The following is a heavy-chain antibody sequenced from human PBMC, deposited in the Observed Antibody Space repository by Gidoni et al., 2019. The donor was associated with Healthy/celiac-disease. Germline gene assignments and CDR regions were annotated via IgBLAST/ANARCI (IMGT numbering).Heavy chain of an antibody. D-gene: IGHD2-2*01. CDR2: IYDSGST. V-gene: IGHV4-39*01. J-gene: IGHJ4*02. CDR3: ARQTRGIVVVPAAPVDY. CDR1: GGSISSSRYY. Sequence: QLQLQESGPGLVKPSETLSLTCTVSGGSISSSRYYGGWIRQPPGKGREWLGSIYDSGSTYYNPSLKSRVTISVDTSKNQFSLKLSSVTAADTAVYYCARQTRGIVVVPAAPVDYWGQGTLVTVSS.